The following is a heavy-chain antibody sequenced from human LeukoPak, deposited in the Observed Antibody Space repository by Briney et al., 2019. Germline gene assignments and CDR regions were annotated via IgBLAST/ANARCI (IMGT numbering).Heavy chain of an antibody. Sequence: ASVKVSCKASGYTFTSYYMHWVRQAPGQGLEWMGIINPSGGSTSYAQKFQGRVTMTRDTSTSTVYMELSSLRSEDTAVYYCARDLGYCSGGSCYSVPYYYYYMDVWGKGTTVTISS. D-gene: IGHD2-15*01. J-gene: IGHJ6*03. CDR2: INPSGGST. CDR1: GYTFTSYY. V-gene: IGHV1-46*01. CDR3: ARDLGYCSGGSCYSVPYYYYYMDV.